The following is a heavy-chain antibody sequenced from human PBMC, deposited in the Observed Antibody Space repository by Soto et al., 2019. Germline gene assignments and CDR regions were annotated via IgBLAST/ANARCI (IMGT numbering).Heavy chain of an antibody. CDR3: ARGVYYYDSSGWGY. J-gene: IGHJ4*02. D-gene: IGHD3-22*01. CDR1: GFTFSSYS. V-gene: IGHV3-21*01. CDR2: ISSSSSYI. Sequence: EVQLVESGGGLVKPGGSLRLSCAASGFTFSSYSMNWVRQAPGKGLEWVSSISSSSSYIYYADSVKGRFTISRDNAKNSLYLKMNSLRAGDTAVYYCARGVYYYDSSGWGYWGQGTLVTVSS.